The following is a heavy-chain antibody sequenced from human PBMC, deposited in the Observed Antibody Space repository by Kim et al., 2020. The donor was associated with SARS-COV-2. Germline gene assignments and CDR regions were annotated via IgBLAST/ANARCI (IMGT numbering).Heavy chain of an antibody. CDR1: GGSISSSSYY. D-gene: IGHD4-17*01. CDR3: ATIIYGGNSFDY. CDR2: IYYSGST. Sequence: SETLSLTCTVSGGSISSSSYYWGWIRQPPGKGLEWIGSIYYSGSTYYNPSLKSRVTISVDTSKNQFSLKLSSVTAADTAVYYCATIIYGGNSFDYWGQGTLVTVSS. V-gene: IGHV4-39*01. J-gene: IGHJ4*02.